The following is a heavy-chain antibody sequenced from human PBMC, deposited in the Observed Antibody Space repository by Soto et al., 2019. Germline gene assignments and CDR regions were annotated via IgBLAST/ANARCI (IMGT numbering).Heavy chain of an antibody. CDR3: ARGGTVVNGFDY. D-gene: IGHD2-2*01. CDR2: IYYSGST. J-gene: IGHJ4*02. V-gene: IGHV4-59*01. Sequence: QVQLQESGPGLVKPSETLSLTCTVSGGSISSYYWSWIRQPPGMGLEWIGYIYYSGSTNYNPSLKSRVTISVDTSKNQFSLKLSSLTAADTAVYYGARGGTVVNGFDYWGQGTLVTVSS. CDR1: GGSISSYY.